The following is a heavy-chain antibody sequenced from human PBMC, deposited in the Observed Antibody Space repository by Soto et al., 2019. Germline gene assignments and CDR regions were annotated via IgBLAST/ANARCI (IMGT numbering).Heavy chain of an antibody. CDR1: GFSLSTSGVG. Sequence: QITLKESGPTLVKPTQTLTLTCTFFGFSLSTSGVGVGWIRQPPGKALEWLALIYWDDDKRYSPSLKSRLTITKDTSKNQVVLTMTNMDPVDTATYYCAHRSYYYDSSGPGFNYWGQGTLVTVSS. J-gene: IGHJ4*02. CDR3: AHRSYYYDSSGPGFNY. CDR2: IYWDDDK. D-gene: IGHD3-22*01. V-gene: IGHV2-5*02.